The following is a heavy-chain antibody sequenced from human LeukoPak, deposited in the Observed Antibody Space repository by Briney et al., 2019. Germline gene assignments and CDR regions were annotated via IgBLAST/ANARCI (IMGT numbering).Heavy chain of an antibody. Sequence: GGSLRLSCAASGFTFSSYGMHWVRQAPGKGLEWVAVIWYDGSNKYYADSVKGRFTISRDNSKNTLYLQMNSLRAEDTAVYYCAGDPRQSGYYDILTGYPQYYYYGMDVWGKGTTVTVSS. CDR3: AGDPRQSGYYDILTGYPQYYYYGMDV. D-gene: IGHD3-9*01. CDR1: GFTFSSYG. J-gene: IGHJ6*04. CDR2: IWYDGSNK. V-gene: IGHV3-33*01.